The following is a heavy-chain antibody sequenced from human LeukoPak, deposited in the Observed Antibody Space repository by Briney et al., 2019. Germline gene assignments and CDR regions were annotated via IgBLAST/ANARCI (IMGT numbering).Heavy chain of an antibody. D-gene: IGHD6-13*01. V-gene: IGHV3-30-3*01. J-gene: IGHJ4*02. CDR3: ARGKAGSTSFGY. Sequence: GGSLRLSCAAAGFTFSSYAMHWVRQAPGKGLEWVAVISYDGSNKYYADSVKGRFTISRDNSKNTLYLQMNSLRAEDTAVYYCARGKAGSTSFGYWGQGTLVTVSS. CDR2: ISYDGSNK. CDR1: GFTFSSYA.